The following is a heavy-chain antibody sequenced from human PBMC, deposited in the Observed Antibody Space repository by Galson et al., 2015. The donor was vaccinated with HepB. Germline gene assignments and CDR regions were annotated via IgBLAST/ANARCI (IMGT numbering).Heavy chain of an antibody. Sequence: SVKVSCKASGYTFTSYGISWVRQAPGQGLEGMGWISAYNGNTNYAQKLQGRVTMTTDTSTSTAYMELRSLRSDDTAVYYCARDHQDRMISSSSAFDYWGQGTLVTVSS. CDR2: ISAYNGNT. J-gene: IGHJ4*02. CDR3: ARDHQDRMISSSSAFDY. V-gene: IGHV1-18*04. CDR1: GYTFTSYG. D-gene: IGHD6-6*01.